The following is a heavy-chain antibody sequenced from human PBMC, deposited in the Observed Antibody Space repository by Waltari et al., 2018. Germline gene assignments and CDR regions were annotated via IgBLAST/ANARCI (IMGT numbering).Heavy chain of an antibody. CDR1: GYSINSNYF. Sequence: QVQLQESGPGLVKPSETLSLTCSVSGYSINSNYFWGWIRQPPGKGLEWIGNIYHSGTTYYNPSLKSRVTILADTSRNQFSLKLSSVTAADTAMYYCARTGYYGFWSVDGQATRGFDLWGQGTQVAVSS. J-gene: IGHJ5*02. CDR2: IYHSGTT. CDR3: ARTGYYGFWSVDGQATRGFDL. V-gene: IGHV4-38-2*02. D-gene: IGHD3-3*01.